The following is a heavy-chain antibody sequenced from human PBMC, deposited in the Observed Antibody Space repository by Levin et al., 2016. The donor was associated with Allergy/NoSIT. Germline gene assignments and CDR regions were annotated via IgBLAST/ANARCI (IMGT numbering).Heavy chain of an antibody. D-gene: IGHD3-3*02. J-gene: IGHJ4*02. CDR1: GYTFENYG. CDR2: ISAYTGNT. Sequence: ASVKVSCKASGYTFENYGISWVRQAPGQGLEWMGWISAYTGNTHFVQKFHDRIAMATDTSTSTAYMELNSLTSGDTAVYYCAKTEHFGSFDSWGQGTLVTVSS. CDR3: AKTEHFGSFDS. V-gene: IGHV1-18*01.